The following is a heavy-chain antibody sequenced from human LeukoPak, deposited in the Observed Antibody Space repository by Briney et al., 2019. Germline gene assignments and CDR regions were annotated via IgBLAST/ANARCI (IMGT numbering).Heavy chain of an antibody. V-gene: IGHV1-69*05. Sequence: SVKVSCKASGGTFSSYAISWVRQAPGQGLEWMGGIIPIFGTANYAQKFQGRVTITTDESTSTAYMELSSLRSEDTAVYYCARETGYSSSWYPPFQHWGQGTLVTVSS. J-gene: IGHJ1*01. CDR1: GGTFSSYA. D-gene: IGHD6-13*01. CDR2: IIPIFGTA. CDR3: ARETGYSSSWYPPFQH.